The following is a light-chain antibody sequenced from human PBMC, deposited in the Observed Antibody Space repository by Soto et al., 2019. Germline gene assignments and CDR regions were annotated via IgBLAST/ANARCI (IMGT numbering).Light chain of an antibody. CDR1: QIVSSN. J-gene: IGKJ4*01. Sequence: EIVLTQSPATLSLSPGERATLSCRASQIVSSNLAWYQQKPGQAPRLLIYDASNMATGIPARFSGSGSGTDFTLTISSLEPEDFAVYYCQQRSNWPPITFGGGTKVDIK. CDR3: QQRSNWPPIT. CDR2: DAS. V-gene: IGKV3-11*01.